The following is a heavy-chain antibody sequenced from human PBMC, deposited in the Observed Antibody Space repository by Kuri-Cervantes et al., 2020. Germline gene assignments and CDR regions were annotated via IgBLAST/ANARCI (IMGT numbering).Heavy chain of an antibody. D-gene: IGHD2-15*01. V-gene: IGHV1-46*01. CDR2: INPSGGST. J-gene: IGHJ6*02. Sequence: ASVKVSCKASGYTFTSYYMHWLRQAPGQGLEWMGIINPSGGSTSYAQKFQGRVTMTRDTSTSTVYMELSSLRSEDTAVYYCATSRGGVLGYCSGGSCYSFGSGQYGMDVWGQGTTVTVSS. CDR3: ATSRGGVLGYCSGGSCYSFGSGQYGMDV. CDR1: GYTFTSYY.